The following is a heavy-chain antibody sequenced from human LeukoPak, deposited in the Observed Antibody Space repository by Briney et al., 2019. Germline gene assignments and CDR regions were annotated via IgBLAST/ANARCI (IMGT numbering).Heavy chain of an antibody. V-gene: IGHV4-39*07. D-gene: IGHD6-13*01. CDR2: INHSGSS. CDR3: ARSGTYQHSSSYDY. Sequence: PSETLSLTCTVSGGSTSSHSFYWGWIRQPPGKGLEWIGEINHSGSSNYNPSLKSRVTISVDTSKNQFSLKLSSVTAADTAVYYCARSGTYQHSSSYDYWGQGTLVTVSS. J-gene: IGHJ4*02. CDR1: GGSTSSHSFY.